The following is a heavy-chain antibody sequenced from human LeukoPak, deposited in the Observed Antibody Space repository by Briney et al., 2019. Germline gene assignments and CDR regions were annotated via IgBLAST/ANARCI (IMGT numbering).Heavy chain of an antibody. D-gene: IGHD3-9*01. CDR1: GGSISSHY. CDR3: ARDGPYYDILTGYQGADDWFDP. J-gene: IGHJ5*02. V-gene: IGHV4-59*11. CDR2: IYYSGST. Sequence: SETLSLTCTVSGGSISSHYWSWIRQPPGKGLEWIGYIYYSGSTNYNPSLKSRVTISVDTSKNQFSLKLRSVTAADTAVYYCARDGPYYDILTGYQGADDWFDPWGQGTLVTVSS.